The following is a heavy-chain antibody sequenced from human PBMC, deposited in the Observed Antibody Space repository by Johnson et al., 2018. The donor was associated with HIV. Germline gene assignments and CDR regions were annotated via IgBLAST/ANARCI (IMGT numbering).Heavy chain of an antibody. CDR3: VVVVVAATAFDI. V-gene: IGHV3-20*04. CDR1: GFTFDDYG. CDR2: INWNGGST. J-gene: IGHJ3*02. Sequence: VQLVESGGGVVQPGGSLRLSCAASGFTFDDYGMSWVRQAPGKGLEWVSGINWNGGSTGYADSVKGRFTISRDNAKNSLYLQMNSLRAEDTALYYCVVVVVAATAFDIWGQGTMVTVSS. D-gene: IGHD2-15*01.